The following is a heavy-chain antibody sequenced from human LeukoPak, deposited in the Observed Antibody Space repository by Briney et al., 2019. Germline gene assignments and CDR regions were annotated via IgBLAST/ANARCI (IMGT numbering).Heavy chain of an antibody. CDR2: INTNTGNP. CDR3: AREPWLGIAAAGGEYFQH. J-gene: IGHJ1*01. Sequence: GASVKVSCKASGYTFSNYAINWVRQAPGQGLEWMGWINTNTGNPTYAQGFTGRFVFSLDTSVSTAYLQISSLKAEDTAVYYCAREPWLGIAAAGGEYFQHWGQGTLVTVSS. D-gene: IGHD6-13*01. V-gene: IGHV7-4-1*02. CDR1: GYTFSNYA.